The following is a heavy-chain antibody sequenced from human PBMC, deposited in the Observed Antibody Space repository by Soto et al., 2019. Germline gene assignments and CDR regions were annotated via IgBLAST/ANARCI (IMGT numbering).Heavy chain of an antibody. CDR3: VRDYGTSFES. J-gene: IGHJ4*02. CDR1: GFTFSSYW. V-gene: IGHV3-74*01. CDR2: IKHDGTGA. Sequence: EVHLVESGGDLVQPGGSLRLSCAASGFTFSSYWMHWVRQAPGKGLVWVSRIKHDGTGASYADSVKGRFTISRDNAKNTLYLQMSSLGAEDTAMYFCVRDYGTSFESWVQGSLVTVSS. D-gene: IGHD1-7*01.